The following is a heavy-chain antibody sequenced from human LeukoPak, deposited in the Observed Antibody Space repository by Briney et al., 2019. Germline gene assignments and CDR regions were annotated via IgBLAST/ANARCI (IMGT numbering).Heavy chain of an antibody. Sequence: ASVKVSCKASGYTFTGYYIHWVRQAPGQGREWMGWMNRNSGGPNYAQKFQGRVTMTRDTSISTAYMEMSRLRSDDTAVYYCARDVSAGGTNWFDPWGQGTLVTVSS. CDR2: MNRNSGGP. CDR3: ARDVSAGGTNWFDP. D-gene: IGHD3-16*01. V-gene: IGHV1-2*02. CDR1: GYTFTGYY. J-gene: IGHJ5*02.